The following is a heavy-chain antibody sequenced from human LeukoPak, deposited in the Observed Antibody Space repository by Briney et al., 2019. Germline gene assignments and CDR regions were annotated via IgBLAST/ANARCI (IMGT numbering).Heavy chain of an antibody. CDR1: GFTFSSYG. CDR2: ISYDGSNK. D-gene: IGHD3-10*01. Sequence: GRSLRLSCAASGFTFSSYGMHWVRQALGKGLEWVAVISYDGSNKYYADSVKGRFTISRDNSKNTLYLQMNSLRAEDTAVYFAMVRGAGFDYWGQGTLVTVSS. V-gene: IGHV3-30*03. J-gene: IGHJ4*02. CDR3: MVRGAGFDY.